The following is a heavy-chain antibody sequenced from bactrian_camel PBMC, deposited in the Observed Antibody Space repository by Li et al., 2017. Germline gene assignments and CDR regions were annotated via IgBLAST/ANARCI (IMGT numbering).Heavy chain of an antibody. Sequence: HVQLVESGGGLVQPGGSLRLSCAASTGTFRSACMGWIRQVSGKEREGVASIDSDGETTYADSVKGRFTISQDNAKNTLYLQMNNLQPADTAMYYCAARDGRYGDNCGFSSATSVYAYWGQGTQVTVS. D-gene: IGHD6*01. CDR1: TGTFRSAC. V-gene: IGHV3S9*01. CDR3: AARDGRYGDNCGFSSATSVYAY. J-gene: IGHJ4*01. CDR2: IDSDGET.